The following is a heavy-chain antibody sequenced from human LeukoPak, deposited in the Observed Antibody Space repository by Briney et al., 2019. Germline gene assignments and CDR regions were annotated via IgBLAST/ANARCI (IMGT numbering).Heavy chain of an antibody. CDR3: ARGVVPAAIDQFDP. CDR2: IIPIFGTA. CDR1: GGTFSSYA. D-gene: IGHD2-2*01. V-gene: IGHV1-69*05. J-gene: IGHJ5*02. Sequence: SVKVSCKASGGTFSSYAISWVRQAPGQGLEWMGGIIPIFGTANYAQKFQGRVTITTDESTSTAYMGLSSLRSEDTAVYYCARGVVPAAIDQFDPWGQGTLVTVSS.